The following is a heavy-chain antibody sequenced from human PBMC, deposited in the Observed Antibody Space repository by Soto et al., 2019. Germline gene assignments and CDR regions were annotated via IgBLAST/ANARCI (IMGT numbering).Heavy chain of an antibody. CDR3: APRKSGSFNIGAFDI. V-gene: IGHV3-48*03. J-gene: IGHJ3*02. D-gene: IGHD3-10*01. CDR2: ISKNGIDI. Sequence: GGSLRLSCAASGFSFSTYEMNWVGQAPGKGLEWVSYISKNGIDIYYADSVKGRFTISRDNANNSLFLQMNSLRAEDTAVYYCAPRKSGSFNIGAFDIWGQGTMVTVS. CDR1: GFSFSTYE.